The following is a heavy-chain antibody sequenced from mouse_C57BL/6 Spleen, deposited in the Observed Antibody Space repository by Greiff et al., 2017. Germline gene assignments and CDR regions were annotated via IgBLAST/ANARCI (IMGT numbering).Heavy chain of an antibody. J-gene: IGHJ4*01. V-gene: IGHV5-4*01. D-gene: IGHD1-1*01. CDR1: GFTFSSYA. CDR2: ISDGGSYT. CDR3: ARDKEGYYGNYAMDY. Sequence: VQGVESGGGLVKPGGSLKLSCAASGFTFSSYAMSWVRQTPEKRLEWVATISDGGSYTYYPDNVKGRFTISRDNAKNNLYLQMSHLKSEDTAMYYCARDKEGYYGNYAMDYWGQGTSVTVSS.